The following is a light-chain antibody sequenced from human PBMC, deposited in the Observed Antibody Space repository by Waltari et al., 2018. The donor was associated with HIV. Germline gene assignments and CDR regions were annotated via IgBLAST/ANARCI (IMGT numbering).Light chain of an antibody. J-gene: IGLJ3*02. CDR1: SGPSNFR. V-gene: IGLV9-49*01. Sequence: QPILTQPPSASASLGAPVTLTCPLNSGPSNFRVDWYHQRQGKGPHFVVRVGHVGIVGSRGDGFPDRFSGLGSGLNRSLTIKNIQEEDEGDYYCGSDHGSGNNFVWVFGGGTKLTVL. CDR3: GSDHGSGNNFVWV. CDR2: VGHVGIVG.